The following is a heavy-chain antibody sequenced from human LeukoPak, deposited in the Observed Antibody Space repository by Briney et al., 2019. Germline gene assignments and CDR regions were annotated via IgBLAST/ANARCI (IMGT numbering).Heavy chain of an antibody. CDR3: ARAGGWLQSTNWFDP. V-gene: IGHV1-46*01. CDR1: GYTFTSYY. Sequence: ASVKVSCKASGYTFTSYYMHWVRQAPGQGLEWMGIINPSGGSTSYTQKFQGRVTMTRDTSTSTVYMELSSLRSEDTAVYYCARAGGWLQSTNWFDPWGQGTLVTVSS. J-gene: IGHJ5*02. D-gene: IGHD5-24*01. CDR2: INPSGGST.